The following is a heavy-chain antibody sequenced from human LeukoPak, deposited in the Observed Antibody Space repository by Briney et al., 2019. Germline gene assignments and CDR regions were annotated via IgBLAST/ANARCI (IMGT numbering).Heavy chain of an antibody. CDR3: ARVSDSSSSGFWFDP. CDR2: INTNTGNP. V-gene: IGHV7-4-1*02. Sequence: ASVTVSCKASGYTFTSYAMNWVRQAPGQGLEWMGWINTNTGNPTYAQGFTGRSVFSLDTSVSTAYLQISSLKAEDTAVYYCARVSDSSSSGFWFDPWGQGTLVTVSS. J-gene: IGHJ5*02. D-gene: IGHD6-6*01. CDR1: GYTFTSYA.